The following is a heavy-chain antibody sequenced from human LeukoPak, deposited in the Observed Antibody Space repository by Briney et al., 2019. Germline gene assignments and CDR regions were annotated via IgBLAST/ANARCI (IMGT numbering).Heavy chain of an antibody. J-gene: IGHJ3*02. V-gene: IGHV3-74*01. CDR3: ARARYAGGFDI. CDR1: GFTFSTYW. CDR2: INSDGSST. D-gene: IGHD3-9*01. Sequence: GGSLRLSCAASGFTFSTYWMHWVRQAPGKGLVWVSRINSDGSSTYYADSVKGRFTISRDNAKNTLYLQMNSLRAEDTAVYYCARARYAGGFDIWGQGTVVTVSS.